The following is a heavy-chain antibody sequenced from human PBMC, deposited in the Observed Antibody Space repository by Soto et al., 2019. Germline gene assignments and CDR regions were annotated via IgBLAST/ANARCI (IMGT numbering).Heavy chain of an antibody. J-gene: IGHJ4*02. CDR1: GFTFSSYA. CDR2: MSGSGGST. Sequence: EVQLLESGGGLVQPGGSLRLSCAASGFTFSSYAMRWVRQAPVKGLEWVSAMSGSGGSTYYADSVKGRFTISRDNSKNTLYLQMNRLSAEDTAVYYCARRCSGGYYVYWGQGPLVTVSS. V-gene: IGHV3-23*01. CDR3: ARRCSGGYYVY. D-gene: IGHD1-26*01.